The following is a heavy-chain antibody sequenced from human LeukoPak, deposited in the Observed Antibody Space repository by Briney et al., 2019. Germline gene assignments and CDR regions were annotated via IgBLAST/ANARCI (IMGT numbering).Heavy chain of an antibody. D-gene: IGHD2-2*01. J-gene: IGHJ3*02. CDR1: GFTFSSYS. CDR3: ARSGYCTSTSCLNGRGAFDI. V-gene: IGHV3-48*04. CDR2: ISSSSSPI. Sequence: TGGSLRLSCAASGFTFSSYSMNWVRQAPGKGLEWVSYISSSSSPIYYADSVKGRFTISRDNAKNSLHLQMNSLRAEDTAVYYCARSGYCTSTSCLNGRGAFDIWGQGTMVIVSS.